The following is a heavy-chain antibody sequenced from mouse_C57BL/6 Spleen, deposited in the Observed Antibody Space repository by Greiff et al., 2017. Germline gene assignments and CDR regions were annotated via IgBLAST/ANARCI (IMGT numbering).Heavy chain of an antibody. CDR1: GYAFTNYL. CDR2: INPGSGGT. J-gene: IGHJ3*01. Sequence: QVQLKQSGAELVRPGTSVKVSCKASGYAFTNYLIEWVKQRPGQGLEWIGVINPGSGGTNYNEKFKGKETLTADKSSSTAYMQLSSLTSEDSAVYFCARAGGWLLAYWGQGTLVTVSA. CDR3: ARAGGWLLAY. V-gene: IGHV1-54*01. D-gene: IGHD2-3*01.